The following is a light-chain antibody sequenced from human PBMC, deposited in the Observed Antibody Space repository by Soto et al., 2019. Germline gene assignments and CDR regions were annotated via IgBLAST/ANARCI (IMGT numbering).Light chain of an antibody. V-gene: IGKV1-5*01. CDR1: QTISTW. CDR3: QQYNSLWT. J-gene: IGKJ1*01. CDR2: DAS. Sequence: GDRVTITCRASQTISTWMAWYQQKPGKAPKLLVYDASTLQSGVASRFSGSGSGTEFTLTISNLQPDDFATYYCQQYNSLWTFGQGTKVDIK.